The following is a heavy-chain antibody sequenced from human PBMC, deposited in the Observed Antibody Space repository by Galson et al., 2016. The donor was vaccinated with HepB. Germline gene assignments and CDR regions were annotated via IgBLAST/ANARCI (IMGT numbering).Heavy chain of an antibody. Sequence: SLRLSCAASGFTFDEYGMDWVRQAPGKGLEWVSGISWNSRRIAYADTVKGRFTISRDNAKNLLYLQMNSLRAEDAAVYYCARDSEWWDWGQGTLVTVSS. V-gene: IGHV3-9*01. D-gene: IGHD2-15*01. CDR1: GFTFDEYG. CDR2: ISWNSRRI. J-gene: IGHJ4*02. CDR3: ARDSEWWD.